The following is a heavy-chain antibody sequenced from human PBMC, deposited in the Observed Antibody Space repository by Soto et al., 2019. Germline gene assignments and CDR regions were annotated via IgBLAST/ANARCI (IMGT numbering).Heavy chain of an antibody. CDR3: ARAGHDSSGYYYGGLDY. Sequence: QVQLVESGGGVAQPGGSLRLSCAASGFTFSRYGMHWVRQAPGKRLEWVAVIWTDGSYEYYADSVMGRFTISRDNSKNTLYLQMNSLRAEDTAVYYCARAGHDSSGYYYGGLDYWGPGTLVTVSS. V-gene: IGHV3-33*01. J-gene: IGHJ4*02. CDR1: GFTFSRYG. CDR2: IWTDGSYE. D-gene: IGHD3-22*01.